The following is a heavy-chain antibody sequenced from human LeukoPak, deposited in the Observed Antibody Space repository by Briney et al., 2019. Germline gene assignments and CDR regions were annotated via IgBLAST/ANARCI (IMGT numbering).Heavy chain of an antibody. CDR1: GDSVTSRNYY. CDR2: IYRGDST. J-gene: IGHJ3*01. V-gene: IGHV4-39*07. Sequence: SETLSLTCTVSGDSVTSRNYYWGWIRQPPGKGLEWIGSIYRGDSTYYNPSLKSQVTISVDTSKNHFSLRLTSVTAADTAVYYCASDIGVLDAFHFWGQGTVVTVSS. D-gene: IGHD3-3*01. CDR3: ASDIGVLDAFHF.